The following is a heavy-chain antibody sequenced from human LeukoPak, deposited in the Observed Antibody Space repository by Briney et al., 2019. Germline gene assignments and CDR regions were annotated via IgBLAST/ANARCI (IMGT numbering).Heavy chain of an antibody. V-gene: IGHV3-74*01. CDR2: IHSDGSST. CDR3: ARGNAHAFDI. CDR1: GFTFSNYW. J-gene: IGHJ3*02. D-gene: IGHD1-1*01. Sequence: LPGGSLRLSCAASGFTFSNYWMHWVRQAPGKGLVWVSRIHSDGSSTTSADSVKGRFTISRDNAENTLYLQMNSLRAEDTAVYFCARGNAHAFDIWGQGTMVTVSS.